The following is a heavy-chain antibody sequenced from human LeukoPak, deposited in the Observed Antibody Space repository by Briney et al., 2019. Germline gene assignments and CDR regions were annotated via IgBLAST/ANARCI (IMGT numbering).Heavy chain of an antibody. J-gene: IGHJ4*02. V-gene: IGHV1-18*01. CDR1: GYSFTTYG. CDR2: ITAYNGNT. Sequence: ASVKVSCKTSGYSFTTYGTNWVRQAPGQGLEWMGWITAYNGNTNYAHKFQGRFTMTTDTYTRTVHMELRGLKSNDTAVYYCARGVSNRWADFWGQGTLVTVSS. D-gene: IGHD2/OR15-2a*01. CDR3: ARGVSNRWADF.